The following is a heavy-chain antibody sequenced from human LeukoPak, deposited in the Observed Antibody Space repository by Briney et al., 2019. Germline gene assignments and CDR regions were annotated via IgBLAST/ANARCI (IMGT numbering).Heavy chain of an antibody. D-gene: IGHD3-10*02. V-gene: IGHV3-23*01. CDR3: ARDVRGYYYYYMDV. Sequence: PGGSLRLSCAASGFTFSSYAMSWVRQAPGKGLEWVSAISGSGGSTYYADSVKGRFTISRDNSKNTLYLQMNSLRAEDTAVYYCARDVRGYYYYYMDVWGKGTTVTISS. CDR2: ISGSGGST. J-gene: IGHJ6*03. CDR1: GFTFSSYA.